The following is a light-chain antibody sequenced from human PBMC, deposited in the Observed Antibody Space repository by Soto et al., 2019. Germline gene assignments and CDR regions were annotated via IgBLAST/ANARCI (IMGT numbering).Light chain of an antibody. J-gene: IGLJ2*01. Sequence: QSVLTQPRSVCGSPGQSVTISCTGTSSDVGGYNSVSWYQQHPGKAPQVIIYDVSKRPSGVPDRFSGSKSGNTASLTISGLQAEDETDYYCCSYAGSDSLEFGGGTKLTVL. CDR2: DVS. CDR1: SSDVGGYNS. V-gene: IGLV2-11*01. CDR3: CSYAGSDSLE.